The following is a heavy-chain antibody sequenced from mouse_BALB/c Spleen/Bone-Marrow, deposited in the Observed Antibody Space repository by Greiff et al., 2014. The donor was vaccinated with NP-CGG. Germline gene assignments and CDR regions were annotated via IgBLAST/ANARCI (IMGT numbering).Heavy chain of an antibody. V-gene: IGHV14-4*02. CDR3: NARGDYDFDYFDY. Sequence: EVQLQQSGAELVRSGASVKLSCTASGFNIKDYYMHWVKQWPEQGLEWIGWIDPENGDTEYAPKFQGKATMTADTSSNTAYLQLSSLTSEDTAVYYCNARGDYDFDYFDYWGQGTTLTVSS. J-gene: IGHJ2*01. D-gene: IGHD2-4*01. CDR1: GFNIKDYY. CDR2: IDPENGDT.